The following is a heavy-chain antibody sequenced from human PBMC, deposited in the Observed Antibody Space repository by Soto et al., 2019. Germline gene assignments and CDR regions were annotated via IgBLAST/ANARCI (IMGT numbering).Heavy chain of an antibody. J-gene: IGHJ4*02. CDR2: IYYSGST. V-gene: IGHV4-39*01. CDR3: ARQRTSVVTQAYSDS. D-gene: IGHD2-21*02. CDR1: GDSINNRSYY. Sequence: PSETLSLTCTVTGDSINNRSYYWGWIRQPPGKGLEWIGSIYYSGSTYNNPSLKSRVSMSVDTSKNQFSLKLRSVTAADTALYYCARQRTSVVTQAYSDSWGQGSLVTVS.